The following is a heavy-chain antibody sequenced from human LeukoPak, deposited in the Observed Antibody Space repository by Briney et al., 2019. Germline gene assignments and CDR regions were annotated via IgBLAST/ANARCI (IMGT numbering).Heavy chain of an antibody. J-gene: IGHJ4*02. D-gene: IGHD3-22*01. V-gene: IGHV4-61*02. Sequence: SETLSLTCTVSGNSISSGDNYWSWIRQPAGKGLEWIGRIYTSGSTNYNPSLKSRVTISGGTSKNQFSLRLSSVTAADTAVYYCARASYSYDINGWVPFDYWGQGTLVTVSS. CDR3: ARASYSYDINGWVPFDY. CDR1: GNSISSGDNY. CDR2: IYTSGST.